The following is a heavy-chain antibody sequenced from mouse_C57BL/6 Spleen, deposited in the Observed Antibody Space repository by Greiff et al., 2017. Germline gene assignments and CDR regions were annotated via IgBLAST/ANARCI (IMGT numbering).Heavy chain of an antibody. D-gene: IGHD3-2*02. CDR3: ARRDSSGYGFAY. J-gene: IGHJ3*01. V-gene: IGHV1-47*01. CDR1: GYTFTTYP. Sequence: QVQLKQSGAELVKPGASVKMSCKASGYTFTTYPIEWMKQNHGKSLEWIGNFNPDNDDTKYNEKFKGKATLTVEKSSSTVYLELSRLTSDDSAVYYGARRDSSGYGFAYWGQGTLVTVSA. CDR2: FNPDNDDT.